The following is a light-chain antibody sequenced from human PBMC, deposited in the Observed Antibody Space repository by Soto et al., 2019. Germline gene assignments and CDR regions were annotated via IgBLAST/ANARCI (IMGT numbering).Light chain of an antibody. J-gene: IGLJ2*01. CDR1: SSNIGAGYL. CDR3: QSYDTSLSGSKV. Sequence: QSVLTQPPSVSGAPGQRVTISCSGSSSNIGAGYLVHWYQQVPGTAPKLLIYDNPNRPSGVPDRFSGSKSGTSASLAITGLQAEDEADYFCQSYDTSLSGSKVFGGGTKLTVL. V-gene: IGLV1-40*01. CDR2: DNP.